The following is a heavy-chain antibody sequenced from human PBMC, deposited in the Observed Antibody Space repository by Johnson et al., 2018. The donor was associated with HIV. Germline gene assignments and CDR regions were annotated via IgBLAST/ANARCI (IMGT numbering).Heavy chain of an antibody. CDR1: GFTFSGYA. J-gene: IGHJ3*02. CDR3: AREAYCSGGSCYDAFDI. CDR2: ISGSGGST. V-gene: IGHV3-23*04. D-gene: IGHD2-15*01. Sequence: VQLVESGGGLVQPGGSLRLSCAASGFTFSGYAMSWVRQAPGKGLDWVSTISGSGGSTYSADSVKGRFTISRDNSENTLYLQMNSLRAEDTAVYYCAREAYCSGGSCYDAFDIRGQGTMVTVSS.